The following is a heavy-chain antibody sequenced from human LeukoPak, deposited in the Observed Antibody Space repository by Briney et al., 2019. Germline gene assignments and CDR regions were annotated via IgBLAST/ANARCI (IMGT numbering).Heavy chain of an antibody. D-gene: IGHD2-21*01. CDR3: ARGTRHIVPFTV. CDR2: IYYTGST. Sequence: PSETLSLTCTVSGGSISSSYWSWIRQPPGKGLEWIGYIYYTGSTTYNPSLKSRVTISVDTSKNQFSLKLSSVTAADTAVYYCARGTRHIVPFTVWGQGTTVTVSS. CDR1: GGSISSSY. J-gene: IGHJ6*02. V-gene: IGHV4-59*12.